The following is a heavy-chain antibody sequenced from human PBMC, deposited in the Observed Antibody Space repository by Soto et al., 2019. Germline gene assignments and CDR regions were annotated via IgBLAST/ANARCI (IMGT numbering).Heavy chain of an antibody. CDR2: MNPNSGNT. CDR3: AREDRADYGDYDNNYYYYGMDV. V-gene: IGHV1-8*01. J-gene: IGHJ6*02. Sequence: ASVKVSCKACGDTFTSYDINWVRQATGQGLEWMGWMNPNSGNTGYAQKFQGRVTMTRNTSTSTAYMELSSLRSEDTAVYYCAREDRADYGDYDNNYYYYGMDVWGQGTTVTVSS. D-gene: IGHD4-17*01. CDR1: GDTFTSYD.